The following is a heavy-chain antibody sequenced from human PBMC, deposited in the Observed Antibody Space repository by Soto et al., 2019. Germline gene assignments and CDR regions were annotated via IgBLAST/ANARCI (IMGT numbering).Heavy chain of an antibody. CDR1: GFTFSSYS. V-gene: IGHV3-21*01. D-gene: IGHD2-2*01. CDR2: ISSSSSYI. Sequence: GGSLRLSCAASGFTFSSYSMNWVRQAPGKGLEWVSSISSSSSYIYYADSVKGRFTISRDNAKNSLYLQMNSLRAEDTAVYYCARDRTHCSSTSCYFSWPYYYYYMDVWGKGTTVTVSS. CDR3: ARDRTHCSSTSCYFSWPYYYYYMDV. J-gene: IGHJ6*03.